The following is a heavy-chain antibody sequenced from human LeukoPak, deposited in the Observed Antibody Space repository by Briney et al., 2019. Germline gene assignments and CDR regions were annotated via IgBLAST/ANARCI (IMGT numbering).Heavy chain of an antibody. D-gene: IGHD3-10*01. V-gene: IGHV3-7*01. CDR1: GFIFSSYW. CDR3: ASDPYYYGSGSYYSKVAFDI. Sequence: GGSLRLSCAGSGFIFSSYWMSWVRQAPGKGLEWVANIKQDGSEKYYVDSVKGRFTISRDNAKNSLYLQMNSLRAEDTAVYYCASDPYYYGSGSYYSKVAFDIWGQGTMVTVSS. CDR2: IKQDGSEK. J-gene: IGHJ3*02.